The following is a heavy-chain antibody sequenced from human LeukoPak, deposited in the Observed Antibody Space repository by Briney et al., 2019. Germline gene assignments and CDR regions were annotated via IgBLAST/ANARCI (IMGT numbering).Heavy chain of an antibody. J-gene: IGHJ4*02. CDR1: GFTFSSYA. CDR2: ISYDGSNK. CDR3: ARDLAPPDY. Sequence: GGSLRLSCAASGFTFSSYAMHWVRQAPGKGLEWVAVISYDGSNKYYADSVKGRFTISRDNSKNTLYLQMNSLRAEDTAVYYCARDLAPPDYWGQGTLVTVSS. V-gene: IGHV3-30-3*01. D-gene: IGHD3-16*01.